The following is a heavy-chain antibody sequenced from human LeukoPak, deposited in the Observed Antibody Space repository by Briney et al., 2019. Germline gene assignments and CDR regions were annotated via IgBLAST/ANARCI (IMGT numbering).Heavy chain of an antibody. J-gene: IGHJ4*02. D-gene: IGHD5-24*01. CDR1: GGSISNYY. CDR3: ARGDGNNWEFYFDY. V-gene: IGHV4-59*01. Sequence: PSETLSLTCTVSGGSISNYYWTWIRQPPGKGLEWIGYIYYSGSTNYNPSLKSRVTISLDTSKNQFSLKLTSVTAADTALYYCARGDGNNWEFYFDYWGQGTLVTVSS. CDR2: IYYSGST.